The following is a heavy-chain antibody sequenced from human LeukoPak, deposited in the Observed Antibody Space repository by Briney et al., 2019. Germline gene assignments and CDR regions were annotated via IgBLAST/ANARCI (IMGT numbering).Heavy chain of an antibody. Sequence: GGSLRLSCAASGSTFSDYYMSWIRQAPGKGLEWVSYISDRGDTIYYADSVKGRFTVSRDNANNSVSLQMNSLSADDTAVYYCARLKAGNWGPGTLVTVSS. CDR3: ARLKAGN. CDR1: GSTFSDYY. V-gene: IGHV3-11*01. J-gene: IGHJ4*02. CDR2: ISDRGDTI.